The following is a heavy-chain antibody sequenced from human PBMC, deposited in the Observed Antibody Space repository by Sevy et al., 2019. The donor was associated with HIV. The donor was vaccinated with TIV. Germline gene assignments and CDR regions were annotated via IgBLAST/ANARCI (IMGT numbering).Heavy chain of an antibody. V-gene: IGHV1-18*01. J-gene: IGHJ5*02. Sequence: ASVKVSCKVSGYTFNTYRIHWVRQAPGQGLEWMAWISPHNGDTNYAQRLQGRVTMLTDTSSSTAYMELKSLRSDDTAVYYCARAYCSGGRCYSLASWGQGTLVTVSS. CDR2: ISPHNGDT. D-gene: IGHD2-15*01. CDR3: ARAYCSGGRCYSLAS. CDR1: GYTFNTYR.